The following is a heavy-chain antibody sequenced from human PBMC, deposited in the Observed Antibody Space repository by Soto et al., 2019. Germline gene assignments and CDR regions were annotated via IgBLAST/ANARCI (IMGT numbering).Heavy chain of an antibody. D-gene: IGHD2-15*01. CDR3: ARSDRHGGSPNYSYGMDV. J-gene: IGHJ6*02. V-gene: IGHV3-21*01. CDR2: ISSSSSYI. Sequence: GGSLRLSCAASGFTFSSYSMNWVRQAPGKGLEWVSSISSSSSYIYYADSVKGRFTISRDNAKNSLYLQMNSLRAEDTAVYYCARSDRHGGSPNYSYGMDVWGQGTTVTAP. CDR1: GFTFSSYS.